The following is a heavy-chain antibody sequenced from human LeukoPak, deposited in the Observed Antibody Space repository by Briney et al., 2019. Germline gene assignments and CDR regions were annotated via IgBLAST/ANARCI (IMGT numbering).Heavy chain of an antibody. CDR1: GFTFSNYV. CDR2: VSGSGSST. CDR3: AKDLSTWTSTYYFDY. Sequence: GGSLRLSCATSGFTFSNYVMSWVRQAPGEGLEWVSAVSGSGSSTYYADSVKGRFTISRDNSKNTLYLQMNSLRAEDTAVYYCAKDLSTWTSTYYFDYWGQGTLVTVSS. D-gene: IGHD2/OR15-2a*01. J-gene: IGHJ4*02. V-gene: IGHV3-23*01.